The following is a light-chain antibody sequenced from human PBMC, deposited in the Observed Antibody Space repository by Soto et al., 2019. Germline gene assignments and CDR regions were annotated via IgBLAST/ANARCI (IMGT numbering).Light chain of an antibody. CDR3: SSYTSSSTLVV. CDR2: EVS. V-gene: IGLV2-14*01. J-gene: IGLJ2*01. Sequence: QSALTQPASVSGSPGQSITISCTGTSSDVGGYNYVSWYQQHPGKAPKLMIYEVSNRPSGVSNRFSGSKSGNTASLTISGLQAEDEADCYCSSYTSSSTLVVFGGGTKVTVL. CDR1: SSDVGGYNY.